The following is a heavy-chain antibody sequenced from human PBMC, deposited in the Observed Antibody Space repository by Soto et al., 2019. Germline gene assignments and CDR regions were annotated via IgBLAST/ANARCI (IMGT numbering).Heavy chain of an antibody. J-gene: IGHJ4*02. Sequence: GGSLRLSCAASGFSFRDHYMTWIRQAPGKGLELLSYISPGGDITNYVDSVKGRFTISRDNAKNTLFLHMNSLRAKDKAVYYCTRDPRITDFWGQGTLVTVSS. V-gene: IGHV3-11*01. D-gene: IGHD3-16*01. CDR3: TRDPRITDF. CDR2: ISPGGDIT. CDR1: GFSFRDHY.